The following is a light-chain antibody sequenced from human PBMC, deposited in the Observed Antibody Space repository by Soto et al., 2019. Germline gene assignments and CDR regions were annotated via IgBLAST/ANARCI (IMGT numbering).Light chain of an antibody. CDR3: QTWGTGIVV. Sequence: QLVLTQSPSASASLGASVKLTCTLSSGHSSYAIAWHQQQPEKGPRYLMKLNSDGSHSKGDGIPDRFSASSSGAERYLTISSLQSEDEADYYCQTWGTGIVVFGGGTKLTVL. CDR2: LNSDGSH. CDR1: SGHSSYA. V-gene: IGLV4-69*01. J-gene: IGLJ2*01.